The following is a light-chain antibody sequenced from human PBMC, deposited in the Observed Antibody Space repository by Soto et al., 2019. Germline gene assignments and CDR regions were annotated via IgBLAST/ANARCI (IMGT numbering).Light chain of an antibody. Sequence: SYELTQPPSVSVSPGQTASITCSGDKLGDKYACWYQQKPGQSPVLVIYEDNKRPSGIPERISGSNSGNTATLTITGTQAVDEADYYCQAWDSNTVAFGGGTKLTVL. J-gene: IGLJ2*01. CDR3: QAWDSNTVA. CDR2: EDN. CDR1: KLGDKY. V-gene: IGLV3-1*01.